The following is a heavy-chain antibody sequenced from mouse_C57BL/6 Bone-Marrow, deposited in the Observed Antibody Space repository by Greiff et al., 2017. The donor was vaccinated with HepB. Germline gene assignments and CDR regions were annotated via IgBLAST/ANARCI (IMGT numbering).Heavy chain of an antibody. J-gene: IGHJ4*01. CDR2: ILPGSGST. CDR3: ARSDLLWLRRTPHYYAMDY. V-gene: IGHV1-9*01. Sequence: QVQLKQSGAELMKPGASVKLSCKATGYTFTGYWIEWVKQRPGHGLEWIGEILPGSGSTNYNEKFKGKATFTADTSSNTAYMQLSSLTTEDSAIYYCARSDLLWLRRTPHYYAMDYWGQGTSVTVSS. D-gene: IGHD2-2*01. CDR1: GYTFTGYW.